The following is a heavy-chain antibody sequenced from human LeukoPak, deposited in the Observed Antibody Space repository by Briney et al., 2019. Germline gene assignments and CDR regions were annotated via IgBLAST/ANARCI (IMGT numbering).Heavy chain of an antibody. Sequence: GGSLRLSCAASGFTFSSYAMHWVRQAPGKGLEWVAVISYDGSNKYYADSVKDRFTISRDNSKNTLYLQMNSLRAEDTAVYYCARGSRIQLNWFDPWGQGTLVTVSS. CDR3: ARGSRIQLNWFDP. V-gene: IGHV3-30-3*01. CDR1: GFTFSSYA. J-gene: IGHJ5*02. D-gene: IGHD5-18*01. CDR2: ISYDGSNK.